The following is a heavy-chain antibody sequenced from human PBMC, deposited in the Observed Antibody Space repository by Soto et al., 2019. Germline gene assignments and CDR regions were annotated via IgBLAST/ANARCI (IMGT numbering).Heavy chain of an antibody. J-gene: IGHJ4*02. CDR1: GYIVTSYW. V-gene: IGHV5-51*01. CDR3: ARSYGGEYYDSRSYYYAY. Sequence: PGESLKIGCKAFGYIVTSYWIACVLQMPEKGLEWMGIIFPGNSNTRYSPSFQGQVTISADKSITTAYLEWRSLKASDTAIYYCARSYGGEYYDSRSYYYAYWGQGTLVTVS. CDR2: IFPGNSNT. D-gene: IGHD3-22*01.